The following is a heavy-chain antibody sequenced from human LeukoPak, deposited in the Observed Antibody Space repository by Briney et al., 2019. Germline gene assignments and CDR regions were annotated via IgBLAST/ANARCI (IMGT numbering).Heavy chain of an antibody. CDR2: IKFDGSEE. J-gene: IGHJ4*02. D-gene: IGHD3-9*01. CDR1: GFTFSSYA. Sequence: PGGSLRLSCAASGFTFSSYAMSWVRQAPGRGLDWVANIKFDGSEEIYVDSVKGRFTISRDNAEKSLYLQMNSLRVEDTAVYYCVRVESYIDILTGRFDVYHFDYWGQGALVTVSS. V-gene: IGHV3-7*04. CDR3: VRVESYIDILTGRFDVYHFDY.